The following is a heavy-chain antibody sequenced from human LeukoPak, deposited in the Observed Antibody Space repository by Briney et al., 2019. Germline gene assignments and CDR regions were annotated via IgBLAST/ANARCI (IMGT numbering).Heavy chain of an antibody. CDR2: IYYSGST. J-gene: IGHJ6*02. V-gene: IGHV4-31*03. CDR3: ARDRGRSGYEMPTKSVGAPPGRRYGMDV. CDR1: GGSISSGGYY. D-gene: IGHD5-12*01. Sequence: PSQTLSLTCTVSGGSISSGGYYWSWIRQHPGKGLEWIGYIYYSGSTYYNPSLKSRVTISVDTSKNQFSLKLSSVTAADTAVYYCARDRGRSGYEMPTKSVGAPPGRRYGMDVWGQGTTVTVSS.